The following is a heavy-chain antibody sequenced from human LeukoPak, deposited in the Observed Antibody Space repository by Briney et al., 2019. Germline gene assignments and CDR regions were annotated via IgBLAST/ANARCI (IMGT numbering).Heavy chain of an antibody. Sequence: PSETLSLTCTVSGGSISSGGYYWSWIRQHPGKGLEWLGYIYYSGSTYYNPSLKSRVTISVDTSKNQFSLKLSPVTAADTAVYYCARGGEDYGDKIAERRTFDYWGQGTLVTVSS. CDR2: IYYSGST. CDR1: GGSISSGGYY. V-gene: IGHV4-31*03. CDR3: ARGGEDYGDKIAERRTFDY. J-gene: IGHJ4*02. D-gene: IGHD4-17*01.